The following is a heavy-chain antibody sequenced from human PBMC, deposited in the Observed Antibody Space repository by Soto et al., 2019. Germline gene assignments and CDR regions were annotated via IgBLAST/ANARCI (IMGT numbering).Heavy chain of an antibody. V-gene: IGHV3-30-3*01. D-gene: IGHD6-19*01. J-gene: IGHJ4*02. CDR2: ISYDGSNK. CDR1: GFTFSSYA. Sequence: QVQLVESGGGVVQPGRSLRLSCAASGFTFSSYAMHWVRQAPGKGLEWVAVISYDGSNKYYADSVKGRFTISRDNSKNTPYLQMNSLRAEDTAVYYWPRDLSSGWYMDYWGQGTLVTVSS. CDR3: PRDLSSGWYMDY.